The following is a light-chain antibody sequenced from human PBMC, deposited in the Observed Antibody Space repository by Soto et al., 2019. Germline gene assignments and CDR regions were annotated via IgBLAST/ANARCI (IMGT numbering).Light chain of an antibody. CDR3: QQRSNWPPIT. J-gene: IGKJ5*01. Sequence: EVWLTQSPGTLSLSPGERATVSCGASQTISRNYLAWYQKKPRQAPRLLIYGASTRATGIPDRFTGSGSGTDFSLTIARLEPEDFSAYYCQQRSNWPPITFGHGTRLEIK. V-gene: IGKV3D-20*02. CDR2: GAS. CDR1: QTISRNY.